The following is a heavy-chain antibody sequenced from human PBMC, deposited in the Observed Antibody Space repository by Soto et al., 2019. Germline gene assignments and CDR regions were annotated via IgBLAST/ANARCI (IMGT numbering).Heavy chain of an antibody. CDR2: MNPNSGNT. V-gene: IGHV1-8*01. Sequence: QVQLVQSGAEVKKPGASVKVSCTASGYTFTSSDINWVRQATGQGLEWMGWMNPNSGNTGYVQKFQGRVTMTRNTSISTAYMELSSRRSEDTAVYYCASTLYGDNFDYWGQGTLVTVSS. CDR3: ASTLYGDNFDY. J-gene: IGHJ4*02. CDR1: GYTFTSSD. D-gene: IGHD4-17*01.